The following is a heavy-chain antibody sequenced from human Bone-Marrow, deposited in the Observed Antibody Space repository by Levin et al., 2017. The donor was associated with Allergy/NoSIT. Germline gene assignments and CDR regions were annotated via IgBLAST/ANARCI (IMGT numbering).Heavy chain of an antibody. D-gene: IGHD2/OR15-2a*01. CDR3: ASVLFPFRIEN. V-gene: IGHV3-11*01. CDR2: ISSSGNTI. CDR1: GFTFSDYY. Sequence: GESLKISCAASGFTFSDYYMNWIRQAPGKGLEWLSYISSSGNTIKYAESVKGRFTISRDHTKNLLYLQMSSLRAGDTAVYYCASVLFPFRIENWGQGTLVTVSS. J-gene: IGHJ4*02.